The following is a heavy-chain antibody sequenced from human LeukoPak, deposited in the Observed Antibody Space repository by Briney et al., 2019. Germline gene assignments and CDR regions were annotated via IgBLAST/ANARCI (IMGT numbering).Heavy chain of an antibody. D-gene: IGHD2-2*01. Sequence: GESLKISCKASGYTFTGDWIGWVRQMPGKGLEWMGIIYPGDSDTKYNAPFQGQATISADKSISTAYLQWGSLKASDTATYYCARPALYCSSTVCPPYMDVWGKGTTVTVSS. CDR2: IYPGDSDT. CDR1: GYTFTGDW. V-gene: IGHV5-51*01. J-gene: IGHJ6*03. CDR3: ARPALYCSSTVCPPYMDV.